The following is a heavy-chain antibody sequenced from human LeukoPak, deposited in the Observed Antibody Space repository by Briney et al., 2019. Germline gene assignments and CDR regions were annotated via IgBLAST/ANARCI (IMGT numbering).Heavy chain of an antibody. CDR1: GFTFRSYS. CDR2: ISSSSSYI. D-gene: IGHD2-15*01. Sequence: GGSLRLSCAASGFTFRSYSMNWVRQAPGKGLEWVSSISSSSSYIYYADSVKGRFTIPRDNAKNSLYLQMNSLRAEDTAVYYCARDSSRVVVVAAFHDYWGQGTLVTVSS. CDR3: ARDSSRVVVVAAFHDY. J-gene: IGHJ4*02. V-gene: IGHV3-21*01.